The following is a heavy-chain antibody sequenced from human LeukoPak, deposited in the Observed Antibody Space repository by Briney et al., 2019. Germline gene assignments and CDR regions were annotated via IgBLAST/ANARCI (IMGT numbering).Heavy chain of an antibody. J-gene: IGHJ4*02. D-gene: IGHD4-17*01. Sequence: PGGSLRLSCAASGFTFSSYAMSWARQAPGKGLEWVSAISGSGGSTYYADSVKGRFTISRDNSKNTLYLQMNSLRAEDTAVYYCAKDGGWDPTVLDYWGQGTLVTVSS. CDR1: GFTFSSYA. CDR2: ISGSGGST. V-gene: IGHV3-23*01. CDR3: AKDGGWDPTVLDY.